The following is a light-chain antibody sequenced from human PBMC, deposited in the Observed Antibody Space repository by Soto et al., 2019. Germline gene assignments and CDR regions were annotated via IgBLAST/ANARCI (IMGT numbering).Light chain of an antibody. CDR3: TSSTSSSTVI. CDR2: DVS. V-gene: IGLV2-14*03. J-gene: IGLJ2*01. CDR1: SSDVGGYNY. Sequence: QSALTQPASVSGSPGQSITISCTGTSSDVGGYNYVSWYQQHPGKAPKLMIYDVSNRPSGVSNRFSGSKSGNTASLTISGLQAEDEADYYCTSSTSSSTVIFGGGTKVTVL.